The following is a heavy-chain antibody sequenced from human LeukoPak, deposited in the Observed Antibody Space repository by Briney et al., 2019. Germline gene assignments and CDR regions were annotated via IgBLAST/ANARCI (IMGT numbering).Heavy chain of an antibody. Sequence: GGSLRLSCAASGFTVSSNYMSWVRQAPGKGLEWVSVIYSGGSTYYADSVKGRFTISRDNSKNTLYLQMNSLRAEDTAVYYCARALSDYDILTGYSEEEYYFDYWGQGTLVTVSS. D-gene: IGHD3-9*01. CDR3: ARALSDYDILTGYSEEEYYFDY. V-gene: IGHV3-66*01. J-gene: IGHJ4*02. CDR2: IYSGGST. CDR1: GFTVSSNY.